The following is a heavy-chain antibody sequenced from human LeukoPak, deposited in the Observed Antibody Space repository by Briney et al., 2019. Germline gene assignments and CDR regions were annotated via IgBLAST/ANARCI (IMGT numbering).Heavy chain of an antibody. J-gene: IGHJ4*02. V-gene: IGHV1-46*01. CDR2: INPSGGTT. D-gene: IGHD2-15*01. CDR3: ARGYCSGGTCYSADY. Sequence: ASVKVSCKASGYTYTSYYMHWVRQAPGQGLEWMGIINPSGGTTSYAQKFQGRVTMTRDTSTSTVYMELSSLRSEDTAVYYCARGYCSGGTCYSADYWGQGTLVTVSS. CDR1: GYTYTSYY.